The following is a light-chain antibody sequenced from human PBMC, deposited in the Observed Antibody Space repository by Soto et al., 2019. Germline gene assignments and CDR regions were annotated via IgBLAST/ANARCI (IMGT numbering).Light chain of an antibody. CDR1: SSNIGAGYD. V-gene: IGLV1-40*01. J-gene: IGLJ3*02. CDR3: QSYDSGLPWV. Sequence: QSVLTQPPSVSGAPGQRVTTFCTGTSSNIGAGYDVHWYQQLPGTVPKLLIYGSNNRPSGVPDRFSGSKSGTSASLAITGLQAEDEATYYCQSYDSGLPWVFGGGTKLTVL. CDR2: GSN.